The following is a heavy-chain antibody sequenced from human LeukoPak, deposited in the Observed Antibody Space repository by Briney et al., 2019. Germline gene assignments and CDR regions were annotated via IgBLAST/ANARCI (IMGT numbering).Heavy chain of an antibody. J-gene: IGHJ4*02. CDR3: ARGTGWFLS. D-gene: IGHD6-19*01. V-gene: IGHV4-59*01. CDR2: IYYSGST. CDR1: GGSISSYS. Sequence: KPSETPSLTRPVSGGSISSYSWSWVRQPPGKGLEWIGYIYYSGSTNYNPSLKTRVTISVDTSKNQFSLKLSSVTAADTAVYYCARGTGWFLSWGQGALVTVSS.